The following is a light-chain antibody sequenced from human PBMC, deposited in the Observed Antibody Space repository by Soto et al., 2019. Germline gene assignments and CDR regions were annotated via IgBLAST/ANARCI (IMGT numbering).Light chain of an antibody. CDR3: TVWDDSLRGRL. J-gene: IGLJ2*01. V-gene: IGLV1-47*01. CDR1: SSNFESNF. CDR2: RNN. Sequence: QSVLTQPPSASGTPGQRVTISCSGSSSNFESNFVYWYQQLPGTTPRLLIYRNNQRPSGVPDRFSGSKSGTSASLAISALRSEDEADYYCTVWDDSLRGRLFGGGTKVTVL.